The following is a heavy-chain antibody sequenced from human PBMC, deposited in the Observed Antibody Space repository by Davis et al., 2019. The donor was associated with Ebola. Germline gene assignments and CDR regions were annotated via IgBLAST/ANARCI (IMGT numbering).Heavy chain of an antibody. D-gene: IGHD2-15*01. CDR2: ISSSSSTI. Sequence: GGSLRLSCAASGFTFSSYSMNWVRQAPGKGLEWVSYISSSSSTIYYADSVKGRFTISRDNAKNSLYLQMNSLRAEDTAVYYCARGLGYCSGGSCYSRAGGMDVWGQGTTVTVSS. CDR1: GFTFSSYS. J-gene: IGHJ6*02. CDR3: ARGLGYCSGGSCYSRAGGMDV. V-gene: IGHV3-48*04.